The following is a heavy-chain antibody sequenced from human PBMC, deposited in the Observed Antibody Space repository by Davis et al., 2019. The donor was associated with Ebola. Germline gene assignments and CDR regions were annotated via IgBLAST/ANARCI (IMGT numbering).Heavy chain of an antibody. D-gene: IGHD3-3*01. J-gene: IGHJ6*03. CDR3: ARGWSGEHYYYYYMDV. Sequence: KFQGRVTITRDTSASTAYMELSSLRSEDTAVYYCARGWSGEHYYYYYMDVWGKGTTVTVSS. V-gene: IGHV1-3*01.